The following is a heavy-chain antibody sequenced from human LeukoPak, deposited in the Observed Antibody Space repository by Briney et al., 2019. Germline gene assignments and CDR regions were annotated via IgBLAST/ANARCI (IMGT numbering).Heavy chain of an antibody. CDR3: IVFGDSNH. D-gene: IGHD4-17*01. Sequence: GGSLRLSCAASGFTFSSYAMSWVRQTPGKGLEWVSAIHTSGDTCYADSVKGRFTISRDTSKNTLYLQINSLRVEDTAVYYCIVFGDSNHWGQGTLVTVSS. CDR2: IHTSGDT. CDR1: GFTFSSYA. V-gene: IGHV3-23*01. J-gene: IGHJ5*02.